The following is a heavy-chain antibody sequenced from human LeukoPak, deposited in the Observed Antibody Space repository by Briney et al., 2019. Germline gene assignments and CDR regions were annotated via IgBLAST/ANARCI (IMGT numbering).Heavy chain of an antibody. V-gene: IGHV3-11*01. J-gene: IGHJ6*03. Sequence: GGSLRLSCAASGFTFSDYYMSWIRQAPGKGLEWVSYISSSGSTIYYADSVKGRFTISRDNAKNSLYLQMNSLRAEDTAVYYCARALLNNYYYYYYMDVWGKGTTVTISS. CDR2: ISSSGSTI. CDR1: GFTFSDYY. CDR3: ARALLNNYYYYYYMDV. D-gene: IGHD1/OR15-1a*01.